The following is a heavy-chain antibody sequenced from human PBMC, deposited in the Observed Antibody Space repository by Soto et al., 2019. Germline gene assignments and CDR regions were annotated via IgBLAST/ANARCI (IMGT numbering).Heavy chain of an antibody. CDR1: GGSFSGYQ. CDR2: INDSGNI. V-gene: IGHV4-34*02. J-gene: IGHJ6*03. D-gene: IGHD3-10*01. CDR3: ARGLLLWFGELSRRGGYYYYMDV. Sequence: QVQLQQWGAGLLKPSETLSLTCAVYGGSFSGYQWTWIRQTPEMGLEWIGEINDSGNINYNPSLKSRVTILVDTAKKQISLRLSSVTAADTAVYYCARGLLLWFGELSRRGGYYYYMDVWGKGTTVTVSS.